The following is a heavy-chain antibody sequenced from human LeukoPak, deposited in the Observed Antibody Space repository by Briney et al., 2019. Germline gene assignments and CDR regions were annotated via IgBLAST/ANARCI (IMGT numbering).Heavy chain of an antibody. Sequence: PGGSLRLSCAASGFTFSSYEMNWVRQAPGKGLEWVSYISSSSSTIYYADSVKGRFTISRDNAKNSLYLQMNSLRAEDTAAYYCARDLGRSGFDAFDIWGQGTMVTVSS. CDR1: GFTFSSYE. CDR3: ARDLGRSGFDAFDI. D-gene: IGHD3-10*01. CDR2: ISSSSSTI. J-gene: IGHJ3*02. V-gene: IGHV3-48*01.